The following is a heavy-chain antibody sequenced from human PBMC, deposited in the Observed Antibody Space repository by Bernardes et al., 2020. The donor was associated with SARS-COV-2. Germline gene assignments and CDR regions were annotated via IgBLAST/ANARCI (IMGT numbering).Heavy chain of an antibody. V-gene: IGHV3-23*01. D-gene: IGHD2-2*01. J-gene: IGHJ6*02. CDR3: AKGVVPAAPPPHYYYYGMDV. CDR2: ISGSGGST. CDR1: GFTFSSYA. Sequence: GSLRLSCAASGFTFSSYAMSWVRQAPGKGLEWVSAISGSGGSTYYADSVKGRFTISRDNSKNTLYLQMNSLRAEDTAVYYCAKGVVPAAPPPHYYYYGMDVWGQGTTVTVSS.